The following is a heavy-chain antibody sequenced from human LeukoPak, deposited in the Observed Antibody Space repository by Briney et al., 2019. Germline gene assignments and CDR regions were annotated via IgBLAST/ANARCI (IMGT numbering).Heavy chain of an antibody. J-gene: IGHJ4*02. V-gene: IGHV1-2*02. CDR1: GYTFTDRY. D-gene: IGHD3-16*01. Sequence: GASVKVSCKASGYTFTDRYIHWVRQAPGQGREWMGWINPDSGDTYYTQKFQGRITMTRDTSISTVYMELTRLTSDDTAVYYCARENIIGGIVDGEDYWGQGTLVTVSS. CDR3: ARENIIGGIVDGEDY. CDR2: INPDSGDT.